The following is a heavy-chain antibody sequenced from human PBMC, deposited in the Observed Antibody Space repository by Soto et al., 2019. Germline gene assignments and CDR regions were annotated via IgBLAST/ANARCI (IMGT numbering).Heavy chain of an antibody. CDR3: ERQPPRKPFDY. Sequence: SETLSLTCTVSGGSISSYYWSWIWQPPGKGLEWIGYIYYSGSTNYNPSLKSRVTISVDTSKNQFSLKLSSVTAADTAVYYCERQPPRKPFDYWGQGTLVTVS. CDR1: GGSISSYY. CDR2: IYYSGST. J-gene: IGHJ4*02. V-gene: IGHV4-59*08.